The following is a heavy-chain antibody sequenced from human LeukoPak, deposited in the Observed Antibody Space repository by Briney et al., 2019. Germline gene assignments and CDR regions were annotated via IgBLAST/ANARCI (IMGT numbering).Heavy chain of an antibody. CDR1: GYTFTYYA. CDR3: GAGHPRVDY. V-gene: IGHV1-18*01. CDR2: TSTYNDGK. Sequence: GASVKVSCKASGYTFTYYAITWVRQAPGQGLEWMGWTSTYNDGKNYAQSLQGRFTMTTDTSTNTAYMELSSLRSDDTAVYYCGAGHPRVDYWGQGTLVTVSS. J-gene: IGHJ4*02.